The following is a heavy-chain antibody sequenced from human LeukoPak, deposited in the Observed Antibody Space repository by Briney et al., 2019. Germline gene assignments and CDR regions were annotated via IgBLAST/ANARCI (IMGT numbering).Heavy chain of an antibody. Sequence: GGSLRLSCAASGFTFSDYYMSWIRQAPGKGLEWVSYISSSGSTIYYADSVKGRFTISRDNAKHSLYLQMNSLRAEDTAVYYCAGARGREKIITIFGVVEGGSYYYYYGMDVWGQGTTVTVSS. CDR3: AGARGREKIITIFGVVEGGSYYYYYGMDV. CDR1: GFTFSDYY. J-gene: IGHJ6*02. CDR2: ISSSGSTI. D-gene: IGHD3-3*01. V-gene: IGHV3-11*01.